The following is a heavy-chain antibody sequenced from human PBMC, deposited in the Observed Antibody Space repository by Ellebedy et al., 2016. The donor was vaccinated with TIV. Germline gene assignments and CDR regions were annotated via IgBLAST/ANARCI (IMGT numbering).Heavy chain of an antibody. CDR2: IGGSDSST. J-gene: IGHJ6*03. CDR3: AKGRPISNYPFRYYYYYYMDL. Sequence: GESLKISXAASGFTFTNAWLTWVRQAPGKGLEWVSAIGGSDSSTYYADSVKGRFTISRDNSKNTVYLQMNSLRAEDTAVYYCAKGRPISNYPFRYYYYYYMDLWGKGTTVTVSS. CDR1: GFTFTNAW. D-gene: IGHD4-11*01. V-gene: IGHV3-23*01.